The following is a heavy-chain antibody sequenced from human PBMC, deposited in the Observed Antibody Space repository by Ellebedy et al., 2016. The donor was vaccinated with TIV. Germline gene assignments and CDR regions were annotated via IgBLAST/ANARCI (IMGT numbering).Heavy chain of an antibody. CDR1: GFTFSSYS. V-gene: IGHV3-48*04. CDR2: ISSSSSTI. Sequence: GESLKISXAASGFTFSSYSMNWVRQAPGKGLEWVSYISSSSSTIYYADSVKDRFTISRDNAKNSLYLQMNSLRAEDTAVYYCARVGSSGWLDYWGQGTLVTVSS. CDR3: ARVGSSGWLDY. J-gene: IGHJ4*02. D-gene: IGHD6-19*01.